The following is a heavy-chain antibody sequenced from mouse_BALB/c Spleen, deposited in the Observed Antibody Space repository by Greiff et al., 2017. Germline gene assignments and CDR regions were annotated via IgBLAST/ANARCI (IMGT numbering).Heavy chain of an antibody. CDR2: IDPANGNT. CDR1: GFNIKDTY. J-gene: IGHJ3*01. V-gene: IGHV14-3*02. CDR3: PYGYDRGAWFAY. Sequence: QLKESGAELVKPGASVKLSCTASGFNIKDTYMHWVKQRPEQGLEWIGRIDPANGNTKYDPKFQGKATITADTSSNTAYLQLSSLTSEDTAVYYCPYGYDRGAWFAYWGQGTLVTVSA. D-gene: IGHD2-2*01.